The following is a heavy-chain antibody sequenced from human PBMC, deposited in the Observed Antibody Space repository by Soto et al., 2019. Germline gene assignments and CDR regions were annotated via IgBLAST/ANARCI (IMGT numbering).Heavy chain of an antibody. D-gene: IGHD3-9*01. CDR2: ISSKSGGT. J-gene: IGHJ4*02. CDR1: GYSFIDYY. CDR3: ARPPGYISDWYYFDL. Sequence: ASVKVSCKASGYSFIDYYIHWVRQAPGQGFEWMGRISSKSGGTNYAQKFEGRVTMTWDTSLNTAYMELSSLISDDTAVYYCARPPGYISDWYYFDLWGQGTLVSVS. V-gene: IGHV1-2*02.